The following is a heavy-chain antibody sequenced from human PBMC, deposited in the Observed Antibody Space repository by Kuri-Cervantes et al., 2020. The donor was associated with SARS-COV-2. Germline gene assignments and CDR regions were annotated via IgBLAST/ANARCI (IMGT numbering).Heavy chain of an antibody. Sequence: ASVKVSCKASGYTFTSYDINWVRQATGQGLEWMGWMNPNSGNTGYAQKFQGRVTITGNTSISAAYMELSSLRSEDTAVYYCARGVVVVPAAINYYYYYYYMDVWGKGTTVTVSS. CDR3: ARGVVVVPAAINYYYYYYYMDV. CDR1: GYTFTSYD. V-gene: IGHV1-8*03. J-gene: IGHJ6*03. D-gene: IGHD2-2*02. CDR2: MNPNSGNT.